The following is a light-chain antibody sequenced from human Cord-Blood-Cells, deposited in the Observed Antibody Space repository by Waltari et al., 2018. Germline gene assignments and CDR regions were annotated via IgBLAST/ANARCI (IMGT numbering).Light chain of an antibody. CDR2: SNN. J-gene: IGLJ2*01. CDR1: SSHIGSNT. Sequence: QSVLTQPPSASGTPGQRVTISCSGSSSHIGSNTVNWYQQRPGTAPKLLIYSNNQRPSGVPDRFSGSKSGTSASLAISGLQSEDEADYYCAAWDDSLNGLVFGGGTKLTVL. CDR3: AAWDDSLNGLV. V-gene: IGLV1-44*01.